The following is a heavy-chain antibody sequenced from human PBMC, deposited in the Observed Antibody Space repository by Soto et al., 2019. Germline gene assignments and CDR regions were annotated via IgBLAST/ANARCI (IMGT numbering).Heavy chain of an antibody. D-gene: IGHD2-21*02. CDR1: GGSFSGYS. CDR3: ARDLWGYCGTDCYPLDV. CDR2: MYNTGST. J-gene: IGHJ6*02. Sequence: SETLSLTCAVYGGSFSGYSWTWIRQPPGKGLEWIGYMYNTGSTVYNPSFKSRVTISVDTSKNQFSLKLNSVTAADTAVYYCARDLWGYCGTDCYPLDVWGQGTTVTVSS. V-gene: IGHV4-59*01.